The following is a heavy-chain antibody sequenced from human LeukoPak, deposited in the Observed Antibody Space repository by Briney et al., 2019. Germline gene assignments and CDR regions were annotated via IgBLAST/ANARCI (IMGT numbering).Heavy chain of an antibody. V-gene: IGHV4-59*01. CDR2: IYYRGST. CDR1: GGSISGYY. CDR3: ARASHGNNSEFDY. D-gene: IGHD4/OR15-4a*01. Sequence: PSETLSLTCTVSGGSISGYYWTWIRQPPGKGLEWIGFIYYRGSTNYNPSLKSRVTISLDTSRNQFSLKLSSVTAADTAVYYCARASHGNNSEFDYWGLGTLVTVSS. J-gene: IGHJ4*02.